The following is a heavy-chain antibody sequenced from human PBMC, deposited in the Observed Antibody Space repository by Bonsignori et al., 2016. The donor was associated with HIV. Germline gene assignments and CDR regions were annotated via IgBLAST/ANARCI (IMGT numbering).Heavy chain of an antibody. J-gene: IGHJ6*03. Sequence: QVQLQQWGAGLLKPSETLSLTCDVSGGSLSPNYWSWIRQPPGEGLEWIGEIYHSGTTNYSPSLKSRVTISVDTSKNQFSLRLSSVTAADTAVYYCARVFMAYRDYMDVWGKGTTVTVSS. V-gene: IGHV4-34*01. CDR1: GGSLSPNY. CDR2: IYHSGTT. D-gene: IGHD1-26*01. CDR3: ARVFMAYRDYMDV.